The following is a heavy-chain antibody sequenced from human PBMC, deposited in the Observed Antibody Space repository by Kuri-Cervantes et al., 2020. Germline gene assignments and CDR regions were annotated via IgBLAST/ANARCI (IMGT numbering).Heavy chain of an antibody. CDR2: IKSKTDGGTT. J-gene: IGHJ4*02. CDR3: ARSTLGYCSGGSCYALAY. Sequence: GGSLRLFCAASGFTFSNAWMSWVRQAPGKGLEWVGRIKSKTDGGTTDYAAPVKGRFTISRDNSKNTLYLQMNSLRAEDTAVYYCARSTLGYCSGGSCYALAYWGQGTLVTVAS. V-gene: IGHV3-15*01. D-gene: IGHD2-15*01. CDR1: GFTFSNAW.